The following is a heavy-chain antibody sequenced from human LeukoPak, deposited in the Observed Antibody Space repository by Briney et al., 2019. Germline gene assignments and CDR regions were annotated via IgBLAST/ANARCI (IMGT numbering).Heavy chain of an antibody. CDR3: ANGPAVVVAARGYFDY. J-gene: IGHJ4*02. D-gene: IGHD2-15*01. V-gene: IGHV3-23*01. CDR2: ISGSGGST. Sequence: GGSLRLSCAASGFTFSSYAMSWVRQAPGKGLEWVSAISGSGGSTYYADSVKGRFTISRDNSKNTLYLQMNSLRAEDTAVYYCANGPAVVVAARGYFDYWGQGALVTVSS. CDR1: GFTFSSYA.